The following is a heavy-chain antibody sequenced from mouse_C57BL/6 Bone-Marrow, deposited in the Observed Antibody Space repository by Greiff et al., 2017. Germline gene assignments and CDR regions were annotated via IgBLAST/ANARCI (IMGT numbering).Heavy chain of an antibody. CDR1: GYTFTSYG. D-gene: IGHD2-4*01. Sequence: QVQLQQSGAELARPGASVKLSCKASGYTFTSYGISWVKQRTGQGLEWIGEIYPRSGNTYYNEKFKGKATLTADKSSSTAYMELRSLTSEDSAVYFGARGYDYGVRWYFDVWGTGTTVTVSS. CDR3: ARGYDYGVRWYFDV. CDR2: IYPRSGNT. V-gene: IGHV1-81*01. J-gene: IGHJ1*03.